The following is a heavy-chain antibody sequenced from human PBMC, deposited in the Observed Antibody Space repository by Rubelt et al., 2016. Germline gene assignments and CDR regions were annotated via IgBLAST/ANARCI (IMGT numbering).Heavy chain of an antibody. V-gene: IGHV4-31*02. CDR2: IYYSGST. J-gene: IGHJ6*02. Sequence: SWIRQHPGKGLEWIGYIYYSGSTYYNPSLKSRVTISVDTSKNQFSLKLSSVTAADTAVYYCARARGMDVWGQGTTVTVTS. CDR3: ARARGMDV.